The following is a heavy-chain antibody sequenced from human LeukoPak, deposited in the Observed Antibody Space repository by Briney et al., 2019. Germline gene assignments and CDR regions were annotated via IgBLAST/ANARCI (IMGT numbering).Heavy chain of an antibody. CDR2: ISSSSSYI. V-gene: IGHV3-21*01. D-gene: IGHD3-3*01. J-gene: IGHJ4*02. CDR1: GFTFSDYA. Sequence: GGSLRLSCAASGFTFSDYAMTWVRQIPGKGLEWVSSISSSSSYIYYADSVKGRFTISRDNAKNSLYLQMNSLRAEDTAVYYCARTYYDFWSGSSPLFYWGQGTLVTVSS. CDR3: ARTYYDFWSGSSPLFY.